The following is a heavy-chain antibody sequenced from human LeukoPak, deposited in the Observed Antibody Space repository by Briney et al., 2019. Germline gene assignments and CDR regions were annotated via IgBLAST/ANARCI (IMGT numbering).Heavy chain of an antibody. Sequence: GESLKISCKGSGYSFNTYWIGWVRQMPGKGLEWMGIIYAGDSDTRYSPSFQGQVIISVDKSISTAYLQWSSLKASDTAMYYCARLRYSIGWYADYWGQGTLVTVSS. V-gene: IGHV5-51*01. CDR2: IYAGDSDT. CDR3: ARLRYSIGWYADY. CDR1: GYSFNTYW. D-gene: IGHD6-19*01. J-gene: IGHJ4*02.